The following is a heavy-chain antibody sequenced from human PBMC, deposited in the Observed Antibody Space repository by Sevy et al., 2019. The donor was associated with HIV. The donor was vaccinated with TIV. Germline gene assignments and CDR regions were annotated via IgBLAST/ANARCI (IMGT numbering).Heavy chain of an antibody. CDR2: IKSKTDGATT. Sequence: VGSLRLSCAVSGFTFNRAWMNWVRQAPGKGLEWVGRIKSKTDGATTDYGASVKGRFTISRDDSKDTVYLQMNSLKMEDTGLYYCTTVHDLGYWGQGTLVTVSS. V-gene: IGHV3-15*07. CDR1: GFTFNRAW. J-gene: IGHJ4*02. D-gene: IGHD3-3*01. CDR3: TTVHDLGY.